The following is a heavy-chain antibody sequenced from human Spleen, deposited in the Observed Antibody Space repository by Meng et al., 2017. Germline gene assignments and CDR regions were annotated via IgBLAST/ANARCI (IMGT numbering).Heavy chain of an antibody. CDR2: IDYSRRT. Sequence: LQEAGPGLVKPSLTLSLTCTVSGASVRSGNYYWTWNRQLPGKGLEWVGFIDYSRRTNYYPSLKSRVTISVDTSKNQFSLKLTSVTAADTAVYYCAGGPWEFDYWGQGTLVTVSS. D-gene: IGHD1-26*01. CDR3: AGGPWEFDY. V-gene: IGHV4-61*01. J-gene: IGHJ4*02. CDR1: GASVRSGNYY.